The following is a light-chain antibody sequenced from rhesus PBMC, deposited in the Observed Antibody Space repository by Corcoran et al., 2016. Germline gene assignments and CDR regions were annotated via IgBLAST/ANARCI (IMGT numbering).Light chain of an antibody. J-gene: IGLJ1*01. CDR2: GTS. Sequence: SSGLTQEPALSVALGHTVRMTCQGDSLKTYFSSWYQQKPGQVPGLVIYGTSNRPSGIPGRFSGSWSGNTGSLTIPGDQVEEEADYCGGFWDSSGNQCIFCAGTRLTVL. CDR3: GFWDSSGNQCI. CDR1: SLKTYF. V-gene: IGLV3S11*01.